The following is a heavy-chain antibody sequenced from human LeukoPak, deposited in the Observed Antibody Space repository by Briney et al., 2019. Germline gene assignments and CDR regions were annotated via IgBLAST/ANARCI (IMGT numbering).Heavy chain of an antibody. J-gene: IGHJ5*02. CDR3: ARSKGCSGGSCSRRFDP. Sequence: GGSLRLSCAASGFTFSSYWMHWVRQAPGKGLVWVSRINSDGSSTSYADSVKGRFTISRDNAKNTLYLQMNSLRAEDTAVYYCARSKGCSGGSCSRRFDPWGQGTLVTVSS. CDR1: GFTFSSYW. CDR2: INSDGSST. D-gene: IGHD2-15*01. V-gene: IGHV3-74*01.